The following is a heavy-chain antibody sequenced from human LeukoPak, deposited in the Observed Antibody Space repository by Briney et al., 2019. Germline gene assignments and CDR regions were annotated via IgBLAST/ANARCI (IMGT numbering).Heavy chain of an antibody. J-gene: IGHJ4*02. D-gene: IGHD5-24*01. CDR3: SRDLRGRDDF. V-gene: IGHV3-74*01. CDR1: GFTFSNYW. Sequence: GGSLRLSCAASGFTFSNYWMHWVRQAPGKGLVWVSRINEGGSVADYADSVKGRFTISRDNAKNTLYLEMNSLRAEDTAVYYCSRDLRGRDDFWGQGTLVSVSS. CDR2: INEGGSVA.